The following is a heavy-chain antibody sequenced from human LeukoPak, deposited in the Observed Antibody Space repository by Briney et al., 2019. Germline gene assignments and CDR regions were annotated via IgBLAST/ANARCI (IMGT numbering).Heavy chain of an antibody. CDR2: IKQDGSEE. D-gene: IGHD3-10*01. J-gene: IGHJ4*02. V-gene: IGHV3-7*01. CDR3: ARDARGSAFDY. Sequence: PGGSLRLSCAASGFTFSSYWMTWVRQAPGKGLEWVAIIKQDGSEEYYEALVKGRITISRDSAKNSLYLQMNSLRAKDTAEYYCARDARGSAFDYWGQGTLVTVSS. CDR1: GFTFSSYW.